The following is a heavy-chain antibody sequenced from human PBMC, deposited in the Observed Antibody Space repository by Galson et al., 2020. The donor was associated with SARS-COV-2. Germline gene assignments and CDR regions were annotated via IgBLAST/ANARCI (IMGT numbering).Heavy chain of an antibody. CDR1: GYTFTGYY. Sequence: ASVKVSCKASGYTFTGYYMHWVRQAPGQGLEWMGWINPNSGGTTYAQKFQGWVTMTRDTSISTAHMELSRLRSDDTAVYYCARESSSRDGDYYYYMDVWGKGTTVTVSS. CDR3: ARESSSRDGDYYYYMDV. V-gene: IGHV1-2*04. J-gene: IGHJ6*03. CDR2: INPNSGGT. D-gene: IGHD2-2*01.